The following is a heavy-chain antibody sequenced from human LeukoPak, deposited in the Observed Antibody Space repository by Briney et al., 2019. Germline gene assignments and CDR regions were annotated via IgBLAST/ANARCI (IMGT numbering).Heavy chain of an antibody. CDR3: ARRLYLVVPAAILVWFDP. J-gene: IGHJ5*02. D-gene: IGHD2-2*02. CDR1: GGSISSSSYY. CDR2: IYYSGST. V-gene: IGHV4-39*01. Sequence: PSETLSLTCTVSGGSISSSSYYWGWIRQPPGKGLEWIGSIYYSGSTYYNPSLKSRVTISVDTSKNQFSLKLSSVTAADTAVYYCARRLYLVVPAAILVWFDPWGQGTLVTVSS.